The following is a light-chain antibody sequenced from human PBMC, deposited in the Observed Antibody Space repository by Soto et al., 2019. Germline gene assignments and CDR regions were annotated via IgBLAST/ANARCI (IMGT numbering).Light chain of an antibody. J-gene: IGKJ1*01. CDR1: QSIRSY. CDR3: QQSYSSPWT. CDR2: SAS. Sequence: DIQMTQSPSALSASVGDRVTITCRTSQSIRSYLNWYQQTPGKAPKVLIYSASSLYSGVPSRFSGSESGTVFTLTISSLQPEDFATYYCQQSYSSPWTFGQGTRVEIK. V-gene: IGKV1-39*01.